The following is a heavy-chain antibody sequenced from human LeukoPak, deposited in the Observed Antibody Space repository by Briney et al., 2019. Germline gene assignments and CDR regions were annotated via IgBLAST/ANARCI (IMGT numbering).Heavy chain of an antibody. CDR1: GYTLTDSY. V-gene: IGHV1-2*02. CDR2: INPNSGDT. D-gene: IGHD5-18*01. CDR3: ATEEQYRNYFDH. Sequence: ASVKVSSKASGYTLTDSYMQWVRQAPGQRLEWLAWINPNSGDTNYAQKFQGRVTVTRDTSISTAYMELSGLTSDDTAVYYCATEEQYRNYFDHWGQGTLVTVSA. J-gene: IGHJ4*02.